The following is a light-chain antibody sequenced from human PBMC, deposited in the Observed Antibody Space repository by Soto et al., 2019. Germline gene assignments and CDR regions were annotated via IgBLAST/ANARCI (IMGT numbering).Light chain of an antibody. CDR1: QRANSSY. Sequence: EIVLTQSPDTLYLSPGEGATLSCRASQRANSSYLAWYQQKPGQAPSLLNSGASDRATGVPARVSVSGYWTDFTLTISTLEPEDCAVYYCEQYVNSSVTVGQGTKLQIK. J-gene: IGKJ2*01. CDR3: EQYVNSSVT. CDR2: GAS. V-gene: IGKV3-20*01.